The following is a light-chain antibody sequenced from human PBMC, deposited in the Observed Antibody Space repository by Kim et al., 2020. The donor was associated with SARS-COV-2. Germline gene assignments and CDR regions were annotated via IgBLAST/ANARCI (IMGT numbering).Light chain of an antibody. CDR2: GAS. V-gene: IGKV1-12*01. Sequence: DIQMTQSPSSVSASVGDRVTITCRASQGINNWLAWYQQKPGRAPRLLIYGASSLQSEAPSRFSGSGSGTDFALSISSLQPEDFATYYCQQAHTIPYTFGQGTKLEI. CDR1: QGINNW. J-gene: IGKJ2*01. CDR3: QQAHTIPYT.